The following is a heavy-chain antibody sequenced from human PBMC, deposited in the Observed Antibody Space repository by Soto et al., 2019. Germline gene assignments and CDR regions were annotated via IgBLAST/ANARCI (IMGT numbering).Heavy chain of an antibody. J-gene: IGHJ5*02. CDR2: TSGSSNST. CDR3: AKDRVSRYCSGGSCNRFDP. Sequence: PGGSLRLSCAASGFTFSSYSMNWVRQAPGKGLEWVSTTSGSSNSTYYADSVKGRFTISRDNSKNTLYLQMNSLRAEDTAVYYCAKDRVSRYCSGGSCNRFDPWGQGTVVTVSS. D-gene: IGHD2-15*01. V-gene: IGHV3-23*01. CDR1: GFTFSSYS.